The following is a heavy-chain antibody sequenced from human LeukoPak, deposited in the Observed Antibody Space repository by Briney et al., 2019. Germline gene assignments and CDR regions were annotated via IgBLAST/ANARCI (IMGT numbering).Heavy chain of an antibody. V-gene: IGHV3-7*01. Sequence: GGSLRLSCATPGFTFSSYWMSWVRRAPGKGLEWVANIKQDGSQIFYVDSVKGRFTISRDTAKNSRSLQMNSLRAEDTAVYYCARECCSGTSCYGYFDYWGQGTLVTVSS. D-gene: IGHD2-2*01. J-gene: IGHJ4*02. CDR2: IKQDGSQI. CDR3: ARECCSGTSCYGYFDY. CDR1: GFTFSSYW.